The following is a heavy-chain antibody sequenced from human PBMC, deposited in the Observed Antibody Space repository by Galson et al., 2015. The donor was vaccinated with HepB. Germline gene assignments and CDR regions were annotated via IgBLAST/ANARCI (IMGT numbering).Heavy chain of an antibody. CDR2: MNPNSGNT. V-gene: IGHV1-8*01. Sequence: SVKVSCKASGYTFTSYDINWVRQATGQGLEWMGWMNPNSGNTGYAQKFQGRVTMTRNTSISTAYMELSSLRSEDTAVYYCARLYYDYQMAAYYYYMDVWGKGTTVTVSS. J-gene: IGHJ6*03. CDR3: ARLYYDYQMAAYYYYMDV. D-gene: IGHD3-3*01. CDR1: GYTFTSYD.